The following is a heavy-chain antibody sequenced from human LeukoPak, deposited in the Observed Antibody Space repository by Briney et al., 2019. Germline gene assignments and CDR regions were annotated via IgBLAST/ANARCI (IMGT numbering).Heavy chain of an antibody. D-gene: IGHD6-6*01. Sequence: GGSLRLSCAASGVSFSNAWMSWVRQDPGKGLEWIGRIKSKTDGGTTEYAAPVKGRLNISRDDSKNTLYLQLNSLKTEDTAVYYCATDSSSSSYYWGQGTRVTVSS. CDR3: ATDSSSSSYY. CDR2: IKSKTDGGTT. CDR1: GVSFSNAW. V-gene: IGHV3-15*01. J-gene: IGHJ4*02.